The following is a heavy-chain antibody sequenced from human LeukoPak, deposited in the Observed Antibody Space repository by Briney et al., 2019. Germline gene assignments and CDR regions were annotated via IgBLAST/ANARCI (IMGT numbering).Heavy chain of an antibody. J-gene: IGHJ5*02. CDR1: GFTFSSYG. V-gene: IGHV3-30*02. CDR2: IRYDGSNK. CDR3: AKEYYDFWTGQDP. D-gene: IGHD3-3*01. Sequence: GGSLRLSCAASGFTFSSYGMHWVRQAPGKGLEWVAFIRYDGSNKYYADSVKGRFTISRDNSKNTLYLQMNSLRAEDTAVYYCAKEYYDFWTGQDPWGQGTLVTVSS.